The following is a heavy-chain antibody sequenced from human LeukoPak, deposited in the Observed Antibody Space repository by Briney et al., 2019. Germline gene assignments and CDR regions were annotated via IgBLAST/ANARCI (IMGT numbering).Heavy chain of an antibody. J-gene: IGHJ4*02. Sequence: GGSLILSCAASGFTFSSYAMSWVRQAPGKGLEWISGISGSGGSTYYADSVKGRFTISRDNSKNTLYLQMNSLRAEDTAVYYCATDTRPSSWGQGTLVTVSS. CDR2: ISGSGGST. CDR3: ATDTRPSS. D-gene: IGHD6-13*01. CDR1: GFTFSSYA. V-gene: IGHV3-23*01.